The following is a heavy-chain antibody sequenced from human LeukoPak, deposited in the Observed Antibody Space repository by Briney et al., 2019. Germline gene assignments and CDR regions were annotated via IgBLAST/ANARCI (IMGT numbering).Heavy chain of an antibody. D-gene: IGHD1-26*01. CDR3: TRGGYGGNYYGIDY. CDR1: GFTFSEST. V-gene: IGHV3-73*01. J-gene: IGHJ4*02. CDR2: IRTKPKSYAT. Sequence: GGSLRLSCAASGFTFSESTMHWVRQGSGKGLEWVGRIRTKPKSYATEYAASVKGRFTISRDDSKNAAYLQMNSLKTEDTAVYYCTRGGYGGNYYGIDYWGQGTLVSVSS.